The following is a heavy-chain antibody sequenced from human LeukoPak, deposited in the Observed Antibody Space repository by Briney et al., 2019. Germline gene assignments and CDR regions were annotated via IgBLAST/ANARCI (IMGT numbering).Heavy chain of an antibody. CDR2: IRSDGSTT. V-gene: IGHV3-74*01. J-gene: IGHJ4*02. CDR3: ARVGSGNEVDY. D-gene: IGHD2-15*01. CDR1: GFTFSSHS. Sequence: GGSLRLSCATSGFTFSSHSMHWVRQAPGKGLVWVSRIRSDGSTTNYADSVKGRFTISRDNAKNTLYLQMGSLRAEDTTVYYCARVGSGNEVDYWAQGTLVTVSS.